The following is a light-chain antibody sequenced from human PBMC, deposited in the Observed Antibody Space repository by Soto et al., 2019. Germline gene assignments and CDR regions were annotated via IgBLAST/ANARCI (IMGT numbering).Light chain of an antibody. Sequence: DIKMNQSPSTVSASVGDRITITCRASQSINTWLAGYRQRPGEAPQLLIYDGSTLAMGVPSRFSGSGSGTDFTLSISRLQADDFATFYCQQYQTYSRAFGQGTKVKVK. V-gene: IGKV1-5*01. CDR1: QSINTW. J-gene: IGKJ1*01. CDR3: QQYQTYSRA. CDR2: DGS.